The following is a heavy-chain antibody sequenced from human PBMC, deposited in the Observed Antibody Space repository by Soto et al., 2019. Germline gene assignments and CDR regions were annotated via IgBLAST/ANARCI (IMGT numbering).Heavy chain of an antibody. Sequence: SETLSLTCTVSGGSISGYYWSWIRQSPGRGLEYIGYIYYRGSTNYNPSLKSRVTMSVDTSRNQFSLKVNSVTAADTAVYYCARQQLLPFYYALDVWGQGTTVTVSS. V-gene: IGHV4-59*01. D-gene: IGHD6-13*01. J-gene: IGHJ6*02. CDR1: GGSISGYY. CDR3: ARQQLLPFYYALDV. CDR2: IYYRGST.